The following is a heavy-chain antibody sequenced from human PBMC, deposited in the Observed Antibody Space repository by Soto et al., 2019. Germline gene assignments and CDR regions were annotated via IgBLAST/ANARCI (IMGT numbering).Heavy chain of an antibody. CDR2: IYWNEDK. Sequence: QITLKESCPTLVKPTQTLTLTCTCSGFSISTSEMGVGWIRQPPGQPLEWFALIYWNEDKRYSPCMKSRLTITTDTSKIQVVLTMTNLEPADTATYYCAQTIPDLSLRYYFDYWGQGTLVTVSS. D-gene: IGHD2-21*01. V-gene: IGHV2-5*01. CDR3: AQTIPDLSLRYYFDY. CDR1: GFSISTSEMG. J-gene: IGHJ4*02.